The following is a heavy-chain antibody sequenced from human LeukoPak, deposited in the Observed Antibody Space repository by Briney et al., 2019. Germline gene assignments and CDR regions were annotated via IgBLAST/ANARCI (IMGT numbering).Heavy chain of an antibody. CDR3: ARHGGGYDILTGFFEY. CDR1: GGSIGSSSYY. D-gene: IGHD3-9*01. V-gene: IGHV4-39*01. CDR2: IYYSGST. J-gene: IGHJ4*02. Sequence: PSETLSLTCSVAGGSIGSSSYYWGWIRQPPGKGPEWIGSIYYSGSTYYNPSLKSRVTISVDTSKNQFSLKLSSVTAADTAVYYCARHGGGYDILTGFFEYWGQGNLVTVSS.